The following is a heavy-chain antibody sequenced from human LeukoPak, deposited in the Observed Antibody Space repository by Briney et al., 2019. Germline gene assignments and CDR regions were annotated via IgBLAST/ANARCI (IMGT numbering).Heavy chain of an antibody. CDR2: IYYSGST. CDR1: GGSISSSRDY. CDR3: ARDSEDYYGSGSYYRFDP. D-gene: IGHD3-10*01. Sequence: PSETLSLTCTVSGGSISSSRDYWAWLRQPPGKGLEWIANIYYSGSTYYNPSLKSRVTISVDTSKNQFSLKLSSVTAADTAVYYCARDSEDYYGSGSYYRFDPWGQGTLVTVSS. J-gene: IGHJ5*02. V-gene: IGHV4-39*07.